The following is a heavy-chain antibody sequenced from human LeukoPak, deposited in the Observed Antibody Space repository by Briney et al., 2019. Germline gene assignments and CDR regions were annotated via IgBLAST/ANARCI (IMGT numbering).Heavy chain of an antibody. J-gene: IGHJ4*02. Sequence: GGSLRLSCAASGFTFNSDDMSWVRQAPGKGLEWVSAISGSAGSTYSADSVKGRFTISRDNSKNTLYLQMNSLRAEDTAVYYSAKAYTKTWYVWDYWGQGTLVTVSS. CDR2: ISGSAGST. D-gene: IGHD6-13*01. CDR3: AKAYTKTWYVWDY. CDR1: GFTFNSDD. V-gene: IGHV3-23*01.